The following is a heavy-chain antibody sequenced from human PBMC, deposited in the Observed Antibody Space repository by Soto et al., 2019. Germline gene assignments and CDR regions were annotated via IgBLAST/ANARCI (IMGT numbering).Heavy chain of an antibody. D-gene: IGHD2-15*01. V-gene: IGHV3-23*01. CDR1: GFTFSSYA. J-gene: IGHJ4*02. Sequence: GGSLRLSCAASGFTFSSYAMSWVRQAPGKGLEWVSTFSSGGGGTYYADSVKGRFTISRDNSKNTLSLQMNSLRAEDTAVYYCTKSNRYCSGANCFTFDYWGLGTLVTAPQ. CDR2: FSSGGGGT. CDR3: TKSNRYCSGANCFTFDY.